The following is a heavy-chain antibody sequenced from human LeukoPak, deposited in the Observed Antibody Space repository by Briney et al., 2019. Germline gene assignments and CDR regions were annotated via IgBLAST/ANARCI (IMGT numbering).Heavy chain of an antibody. V-gene: IGHV3-21*01. CDR2: ISSSSSYI. CDR1: GFTFSSYS. J-gene: IGHJ4*02. CDR3: AIGGIVVVPAAIRPFDY. Sequence: GGSLRLSCAASGFTFSSYSMNWVRQAPGKGLEWVSSISSSSSYIYYADSVKGRFTISRDNAKNSLYLQMNSLRAEDTAVYYCAIGGIVVVPAAIRPFDYWGQGTLVTVSS. D-gene: IGHD2-2*02.